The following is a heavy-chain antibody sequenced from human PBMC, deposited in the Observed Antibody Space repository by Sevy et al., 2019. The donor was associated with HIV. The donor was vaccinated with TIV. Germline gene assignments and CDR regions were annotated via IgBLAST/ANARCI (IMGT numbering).Heavy chain of an antibody. CDR3: VKEGGGEGGDH. D-gene: IGHD2-21*01. CDR2: IQYDGSNK. CDR1: GFGFRSYG. Sequence: GGSLRLSCAASGFGFRSYGMHWVRQAPGKGLEWMSYIQYDGSNKDYADSVKGRFTISRDNSKNTLYLQMNRLRVEDTAVFYCVKEGGGEGGDHWGQGTLVTVSS. J-gene: IGHJ4*02. V-gene: IGHV3-30*02.